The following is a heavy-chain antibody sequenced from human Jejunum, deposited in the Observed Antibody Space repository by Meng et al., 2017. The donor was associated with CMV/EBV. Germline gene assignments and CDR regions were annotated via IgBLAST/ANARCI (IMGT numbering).Heavy chain of an antibody. CDR2: ISSSGQTV. D-gene: IGHD2-2*02. CDR1: DDY. J-gene: IGHJ6*02. V-gene: IGHV3-11*01. Sequence: DDYMSWIRKAHGKGLEWLSSISSSGQTVAYADSVQGRFTISRDNAKNSVHLQINNLRAEDTAVYYCARDDGSGEYRMISYGMDVWCQGTTVTVSS. CDR3: ARDDGSGEYRMISYGMDV.